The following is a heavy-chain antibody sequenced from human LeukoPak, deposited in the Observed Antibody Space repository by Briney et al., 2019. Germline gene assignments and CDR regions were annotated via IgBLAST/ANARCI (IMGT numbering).Heavy chain of an antibody. V-gene: IGHV3-23*01. CDR2: ISGSGDST. CDR3: AKGMNYYGSAYGMDV. J-gene: IGHJ6*02. Sequence: LPGGSLRLSCAASGFTLTSYAMSWVRQAPGKGLEWVSAISGSGDSTYYADSGKGRFTISRDISKNTLYLQMDSLRPEDTAVYYCAKGMNYYGSAYGMDVWGQGTTVTVSS. D-gene: IGHD3-10*01. CDR1: GFTLTSYA.